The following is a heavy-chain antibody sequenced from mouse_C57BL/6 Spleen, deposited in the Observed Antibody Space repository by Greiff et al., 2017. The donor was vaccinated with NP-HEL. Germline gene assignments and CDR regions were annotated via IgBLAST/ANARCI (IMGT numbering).Heavy chain of an antibody. Sequence: EVQWVESGGGLVQPGGSLSLSCAASGFTFTDYYMSWVRQPPGKALEWLGFIRNKANGYTTEYSASVKGRFTISRDNSQSILYLQMNALRAEDSATYYCARYSVYYGNFHWYFDVWGTGTTVTVSS. CDR2: IRNKANGYTT. V-gene: IGHV7-3*01. CDR3: ARYSVYYGNFHWYFDV. J-gene: IGHJ1*03. CDR1: GFTFTDYY. D-gene: IGHD2-1*01.